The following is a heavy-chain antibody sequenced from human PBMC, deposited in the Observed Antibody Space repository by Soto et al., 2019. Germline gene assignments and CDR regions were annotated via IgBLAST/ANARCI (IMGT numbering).Heavy chain of an antibody. CDR2: INHSGST. V-gene: IGHV4-34*01. D-gene: IGHD7-27*01. CDR1: GGSFSGYY. CDR3: ARGKSEAPKLGGYYYYMDV. J-gene: IGHJ6*03. Sequence: SETLSLTCAVYGGSFSGYYWSWIRQPPGKGLEWIGEINHSGSTNYNPSLKSRVPISVDTSKNPFSLKLSSVTAADTAVYDCARGKSEAPKLGGYYYYMDVWGKGTTVTVSS.